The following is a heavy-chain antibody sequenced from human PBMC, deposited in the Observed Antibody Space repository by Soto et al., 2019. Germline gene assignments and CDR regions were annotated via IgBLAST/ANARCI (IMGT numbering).Heavy chain of an antibody. CDR1: GGSISCYC. D-gene: IGHD1-26*01. CDR2: FYYSGST. V-gene: IGHV4-59*01. Sequence: SETLSLPRTVSGGSISCYCLSWIRQPPGKGLEWIGYFYYSGSTNYKPSLKSRVTISVDTSKNQFSLKLRSVTAADTAVYYCARVYSGSYSDYWGQGTRVTVSS. CDR3: ARVYSGSYSDY. J-gene: IGHJ4*02.